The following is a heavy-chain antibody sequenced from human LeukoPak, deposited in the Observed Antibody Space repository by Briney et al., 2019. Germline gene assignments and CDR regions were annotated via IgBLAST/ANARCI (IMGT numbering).Heavy chain of an antibody. CDR2: IIPIFGTA. Sequence: SSVKVSCKASGGTFSSYAISWVRQAPGQGLEWMGRIIPIFGTANYAQKFQGRVTITTDESTSTAYMELSSPRSEDTAVYYCAREVYSSGWFLFDYWGQGTLVTVSS. CDR1: GGTFSSYA. CDR3: AREVYSSGWFLFDY. D-gene: IGHD6-19*01. J-gene: IGHJ4*02. V-gene: IGHV1-69*05.